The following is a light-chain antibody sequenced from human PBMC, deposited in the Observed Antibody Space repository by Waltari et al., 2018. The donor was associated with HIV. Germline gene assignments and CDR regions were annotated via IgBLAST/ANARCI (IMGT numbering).Light chain of an antibody. J-gene: IGLJ3*02. CDR3: SSYTTSSTLV. V-gene: IGLV2-14*01. Sequence: QSALTQPASVSGSPGQSITISCTGTSSDVGAYDSVSWYQQHPGKVPRLMIYGVSNRPSGASNRFSGSKSGNTASLTISGLQAEDEADYYCSSYTTSSTLVFGGGTKLTVL. CDR1: SSDVGAYDS. CDR2: GVS.